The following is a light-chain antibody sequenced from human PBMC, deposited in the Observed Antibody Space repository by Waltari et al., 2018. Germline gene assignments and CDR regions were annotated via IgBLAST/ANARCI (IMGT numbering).Light chain of an antibody. CDR2: WAS. Sequence: DIVMTQSPDSLAVSLVERATINCKSSQSVLHSSNNRNYLAWYQQKPGQPPKLLISWASTRESGVPDRFSGSGSATDFTLTISSLQAEDVAVYYCQQYYSTPPTFGGGTKVEIK. J-gene: IGKJ4*01. CDR1: QSVLHSSNNRNY. CDR3: QQYYSTPPT. V-gene: IGKV4-1*01.